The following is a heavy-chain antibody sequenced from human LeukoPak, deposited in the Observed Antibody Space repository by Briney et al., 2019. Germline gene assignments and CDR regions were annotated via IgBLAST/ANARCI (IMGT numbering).Heavy chain of an antibody. Sequence: PGGSLRLSCAASGFTFSSYAMHWVRQAPGKGLEWVAVISYDGSNKYYADSVKGRFTISRDNSKNTLYLQMNSLRAEDTAVYYCARADVIAAAGTFGYWGQGTLVTVSS. CDR3: ARADVIAAAGTFGY. D-gene: IGHD6-13*01. CDR1: GFTFSSYA. J-gene: IGHJ4*02. CDR2: ISYDGSNK. V-gene: IGHV3-30*04.